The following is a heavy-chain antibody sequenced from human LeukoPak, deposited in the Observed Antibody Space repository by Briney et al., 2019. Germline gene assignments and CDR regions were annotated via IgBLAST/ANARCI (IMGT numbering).Heavy chain of an antibody. CDR1: GFTFSSYG. Sequence: GGSLRLSCAASGFTFSSYGMSWVRQAPGKGLEWVSLSDGRTYYADSVKGRCTISRDNSKNTLYLQMNSLRVEDTAVYYCARGLFLSGYLDAFDIWGQGTVVTVSS. J-gene: IGHJ3*02. V-gene: IGHV3-53*01. CDR3: ARGLFLSGYLDAFDI. D-gene: IGHD3-22*01. CDR2: SDGRT.